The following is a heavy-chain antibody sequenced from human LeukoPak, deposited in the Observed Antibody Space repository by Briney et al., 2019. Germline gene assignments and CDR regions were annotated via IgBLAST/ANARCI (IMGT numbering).Heavy chain of an antibody. J-gene: IGHJ4*02. D-gene: IGHD1-26*01. Sequence: GGSLRLSCAASGFTFSSYSMNWVRQAPGKGLEWVLSISSSSSYIYYADSVKGRFTISRDNAKNSLYLQMNSLRAEDTAVYYCARDLGIVGATSNGFDYWGQGTLVTVSS. CDR3: ARDLGIVGATSNGFDY. CDR2: ISSSSSYI. V-gene: IGHV3-21*01. CDR1: GFTFSSYS.